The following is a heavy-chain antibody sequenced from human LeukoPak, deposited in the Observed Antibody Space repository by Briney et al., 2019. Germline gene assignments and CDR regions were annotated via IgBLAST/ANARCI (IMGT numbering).Heavy chain of an antibody. Sequence: GGSLRLSCAASGFTFSSHGMHWVRQGPGKGLEWVAFIRYDGTKTYYADSMKGRFNISRDSFKNTLYLQMNSLRAEDTAVYYCAKDNYYGDYEVTSIFGVDWGQGTLVTVSS. CDR3: AKDNYYGDYEVTSIFGVD. V-gene: IGHV3-30*02. CDR1: GFTFSSHG. CDR2: IRYDGTKT. D-gene: IGHD4-17*01. J-gene: IGHJ4*02.